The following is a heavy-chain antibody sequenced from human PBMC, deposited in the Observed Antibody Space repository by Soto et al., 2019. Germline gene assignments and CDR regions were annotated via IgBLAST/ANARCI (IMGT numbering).Heavy chain of an antibody. CDR1: GDSISSSTYF. CDR3: AGQVWGSYYNNGLAP. Sequence: PSETLSLTCTVSGDSISSSTYFWGWVRQPPGKGLEWIGSIYYSGSTYYNPSLKSRVTISVDTSENHFSLNLSSVTAADTAVYYCAGQVWGSYYNNGLAPWGKGPPVTVSS. V-gene: IGHV4-39*01. D-gene: IGHD3-16*01. CDR2: IYYSGST. J-gene: IGHJ5*02.